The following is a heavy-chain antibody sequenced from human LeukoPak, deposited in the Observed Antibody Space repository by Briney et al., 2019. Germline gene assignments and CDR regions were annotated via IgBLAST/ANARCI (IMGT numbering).Heavy chain of an antibody. CDR3: ARSVVGYSYGYGYYYYMDV. D-gene: IGHD5-18*01. CDR2: IYYSGST. V-gene: IGHV4-39*07. CDR1: GGSISSSSYY. J-gene: IGHJ6*03. Sequence: SETLSLTCTVSGGSISSSSYYWGWIRQPPGKGLEWIGCIYYSGSTYYNPSLKSRVTISADTSKNQFSLKLSSVTAADTAVYYCARSVVGYSYGYGYYYYMDVWGKGTTVTVSS.